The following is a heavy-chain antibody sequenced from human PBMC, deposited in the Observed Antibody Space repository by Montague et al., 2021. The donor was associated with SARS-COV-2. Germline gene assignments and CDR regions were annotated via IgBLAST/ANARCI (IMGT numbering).Heavy chain of an antibody. CDR1: GFSLSTSGMC. CDR3: ARTYYDILTGYYTYDH. Sequence: PALVKPTQTLTLTCTFSGFSLSTSGMCVSWIRQPPGKALEWLALIDWDDDKYYSTSLKTRLTISKDTSKNQVVLTMTNMDPVDTATYYCARTYYDILTGYYTYDHWGQGTLVTVSS. D-gene: IGHD3-9*01. CDR2: IDWDDDK. V-gene: IGHV2-70*01. J-gene: IGHJ4*02.